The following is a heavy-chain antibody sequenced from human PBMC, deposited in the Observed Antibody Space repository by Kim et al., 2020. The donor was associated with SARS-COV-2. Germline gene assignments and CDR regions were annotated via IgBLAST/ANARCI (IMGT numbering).Heavy chain of an antibody. CDR1: GYTFTGYY. D-gene: IGHD2-21*02. CDR3: ARDRTHIVVVTAIDDAPFDL. V-gene: IGHV1-2*02. CDR2: INPNSGGT. Sequence: ASVKVSCKASGYTFTGYYMHWVRQAPGQGLEWMGWINPNSGGTNYAQKFQGRVTMTRDTSISTAYMELSRLRSDDTAVYYCARDRTHIVVVTAIDDAPFDLWGRGTLVTVSS. J-gene: IGHJ2*01.